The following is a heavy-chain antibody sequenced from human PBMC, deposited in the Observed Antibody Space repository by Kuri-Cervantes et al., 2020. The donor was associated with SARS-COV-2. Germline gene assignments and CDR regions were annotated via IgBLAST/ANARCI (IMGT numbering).Heavy chain of an antibody. J-gene: IGHJ4*02. Sequence: ESLKISCTVSGGSISSYYWSWIRQPPGKGLEWIGYIYYSGSTNYNPSLKSRVTISADTSKNQFSLKLSSVTAADTAVYYCARTASTVTTNPYRYYFDYWGQGTLVTVSS. D-gene: IGHD4-11*01. CDR3: ARTASTVTTNPYRYYFDY. CDR2: IYYSGST. CDR1: GGSISSYY. V-gene: IGHV4-59*12.